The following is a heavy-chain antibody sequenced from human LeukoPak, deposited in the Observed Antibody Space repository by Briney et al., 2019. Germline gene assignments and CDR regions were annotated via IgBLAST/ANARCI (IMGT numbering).Heavy chain of an antibody. J-gene: IGHJ5*02. CDR1: GFTFSSYA. CDR2: ISGSGGIT. D-gene: IGHD2-2*01. V-gene: IGHV3-23*01. CDR3: AKVVGYCGSPSCSVDP. Sequence: GASLRLSCEASGFTFSSYAMSWVCQAPGKGLEWVSGISGSGGITKYVDSVKGRFTISRGNSKNTLYLQMNSLRAEDTAVYYCAKVVGYCGSPSCSVDPWGQGTLVTVSS.